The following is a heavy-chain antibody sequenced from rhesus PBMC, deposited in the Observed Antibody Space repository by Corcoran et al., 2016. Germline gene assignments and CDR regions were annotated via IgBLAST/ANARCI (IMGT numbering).Heavy chain of an antibody. CDR1: GGTISSRNW. Sequence: QVQLQESGPGLVKPSETLSLTCAVSGGTISSRNWWSGTRQPPGNGLEWDGYISGSSGSPYYTPSLKSPVTLSTDTSKNQFSLKLSSVTAADTAVYYCARDVGSYNDLDYWGQGVLVTVSS. CDR2: ISGSSGSP. J-gene: IGHJ4*01. D-gene: IGHD1-44*02. V-gene: IGHV4-65*01. CDR3: ARDVGSYNDLDY.